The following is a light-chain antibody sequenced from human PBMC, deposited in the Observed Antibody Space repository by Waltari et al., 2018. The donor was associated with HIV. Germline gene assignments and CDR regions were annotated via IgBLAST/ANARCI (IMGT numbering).Light chain of an antibody. CDR3: ASNRLDYTLI. CDR2: DIN. Sequence: QSALTQPASVSGFLGQSINISCTGISTDSRFYQYVSWYQQYPGKIPRLIIFDINNRPAGVSDHFPGSRSGNSASLTLSGRQSGDEAHYYCASNRLDYTLIFGGGTKLTVL. CDR1: STDSRFYQY. J-gene: IGLJ2*01. V-gene: IGLV2-14*03.